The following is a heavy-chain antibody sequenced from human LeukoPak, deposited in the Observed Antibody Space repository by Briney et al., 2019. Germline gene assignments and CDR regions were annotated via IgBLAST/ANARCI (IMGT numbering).Heavy chain of an antibody. D-gene: IGHD3-22*01. Sequence: PSETLSLTCAVYGGSFSGYYWSWIRQPPGKGLEWIGEINHSGSTNYNPSLKSRVTISVDTSKNQFSLKLSSVTAADTAVYYCARVPWKYYYDSCGYYYFDYWGQGTLVTVSS. J-gene: IGHJ4*02. CDR3: ARVPWKYYYDSCGYYYFDY. CDR1: GGSFSGYY. CDR2: INHSGST. V-gene: IGHV4-34*01.